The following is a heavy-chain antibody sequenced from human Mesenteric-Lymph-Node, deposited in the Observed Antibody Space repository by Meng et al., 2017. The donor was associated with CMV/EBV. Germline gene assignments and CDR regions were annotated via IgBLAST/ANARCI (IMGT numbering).Heavy chain of an antibody. CDR1: GYTFTNHD. D-gene: IGHD2-2*01. V-gene: IGHV1-18*01. CDR3: ARDGGEYCSSTSCYFFDC. Sequence: ASVKVSCKASGYTFTNHDINWVRRAPGQGLEWMGWISAYNGNTNYAQKLQGRVTMTTDTSTSTAYMELRSLRSDDTAVYYCARDGGEYCSSTSCYFFDCWGQGTLVTVSS. J-gene: IGHJ4*02. CDR2: ISAYNGNT.